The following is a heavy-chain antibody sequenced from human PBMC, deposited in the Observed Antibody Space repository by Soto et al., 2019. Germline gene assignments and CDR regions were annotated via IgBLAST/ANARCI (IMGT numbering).Heavy chain of an antibody. J-gene: IGHJ4*02. CDR3: ARGEYCSSTSCYAGVFDY. D-gene: IGHD2-2*01. Sequence: SETLSLTCTVSGGSISSYYWSWIRQPPGKGLEWIGYSYYSGSTNYNPSLKSRVTISVDTSKNQFSLKLSSVTAADTAVYYCARGEYCSSTSCYAGVFDYWGQGTLVTVSS. V-gene: IGHV4-59*01. CDR2: SYYSGST. CDR1: GGSISSYY.